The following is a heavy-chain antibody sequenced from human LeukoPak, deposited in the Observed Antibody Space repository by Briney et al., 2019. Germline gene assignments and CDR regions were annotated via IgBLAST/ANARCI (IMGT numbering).Heavy chain of an antibody. V-gene: IGHV1-2*02. CDR1: GYTFTGYY. Sequence: GASVKVSCKASGYTFTGYYMHWVRQAPGQGLEWMGWINPNSGGTNYAQKFQGRVTMTRDTSISTAYMELSRLRSDDTAVYYCARDASGYDSVRFDPWGQGTLVTVSS. D-gene: IGHD5-12*01. CDR2: INPNSGGT. J-gene: IGHJ5*02. CDR3: ARDASGYDSVRFDP.